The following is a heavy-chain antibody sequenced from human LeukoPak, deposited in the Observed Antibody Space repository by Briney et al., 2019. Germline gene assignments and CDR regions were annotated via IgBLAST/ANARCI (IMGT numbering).Heavy chain of an antibody. J-gene: IGHJ4*02. CDR2: ISWNSGSI. D-gene: IGHD6-19*01. V-gene: IGHV3-9*03. CDR3: AKRGSGWYFDY. CDR1: GFTFDDYA. Sequence: SLRLSCAASGFTFDDYAMHWVRQAPGKGLEWVSGISWNSGSIGYADSVKGRFTISRDNAKNSLYLQMNSLRAEDMALYYCAKRGSGWYFDYWGQGTLVTVSS.